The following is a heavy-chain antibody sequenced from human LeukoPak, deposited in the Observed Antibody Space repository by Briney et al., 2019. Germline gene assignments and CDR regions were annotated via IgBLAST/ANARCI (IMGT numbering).Heavy chain of an antibody. CDR3: ANDYYDSSGYYYAAGGDY. D-gene: IGHD3-22*01. CDR2: ISYDGSNK. V-gene: IGHV3-30*18. J-gene: IGHJ4*02. CDR1: GFTFSSYG. Sequence: SGGSLRLSCAASGFTFSSYGMHWVRQAPGKGLEWVAVISYDGSNKYYADSVKGRFTISRDNSKNTLYLQMNSLRAEDTAVYYCANDYYDSSGYYYAAGGDYWGQGTLVTVSS.